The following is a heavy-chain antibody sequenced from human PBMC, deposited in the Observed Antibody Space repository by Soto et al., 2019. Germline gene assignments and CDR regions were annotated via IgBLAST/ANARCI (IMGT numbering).Heavy chain of an antibody. CDR2: IVVGSGNT. Sequence: GASVKVSCKASGFTFTSSAVQWVRQARGQRLEWIGWIVVGSGNTNYAQKFQERVTITRDMSTSTAYMELSSLRSEDTAVYYCAAEIVRDFWSGYYTPYYSYYGIDVWGQGPTVTVSS. V-gene: IGHV1-58*01. D-gene: IGHD3-3*01. CDR3: AAEIVRDFWSGYYTPYYSYYGIDV. J-gene: IGHJ6*02. CDR1: GFTFTSSA.